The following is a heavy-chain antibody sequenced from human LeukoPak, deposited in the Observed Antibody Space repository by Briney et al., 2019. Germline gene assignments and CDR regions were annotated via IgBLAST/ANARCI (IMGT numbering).Heavy chain of an antibody. D-gene: IGHD5-12*01. CDR2: IIPIPGIA. CDR3: ARGRYVEVATIPYFDY. J-gene: IGHJ4*02. CDR1: GGTFSSYA. V-gene: IGHV1-69*04. Sequence: EASVKVSCKASGGTFSSYAISWVRQAPGQGLEWMGRIIPIPGIANYAQKFQGRVTITADKSTSTAYMELSSLRSEDTAVYYCARGRYVEVATIPYFDYWGQGTLVTVSS.